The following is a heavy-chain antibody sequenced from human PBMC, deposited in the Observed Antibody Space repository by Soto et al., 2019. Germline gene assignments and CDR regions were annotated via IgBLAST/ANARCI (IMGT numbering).Heavy chain of an antibody. CDR1: GGSFSGYY. D-gene: IGHD1-1*01. J-gene: IGHJ4*02. Sequence: SETLSLTCTVYGGSFSGYYWSWIRQPPGKGLEWIGEINHSGSTNYNPSLKSRVTISVDTSKNQFSLKLISLTAADTAVYDCARTVNYFDYWGQGTLVTVSS. CDR3: ARTVNYFDY. CDR2: INHSGST. V-gene: IGHV4-34*01.